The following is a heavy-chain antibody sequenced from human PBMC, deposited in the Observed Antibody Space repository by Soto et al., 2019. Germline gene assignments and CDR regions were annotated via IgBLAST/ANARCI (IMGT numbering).Heavy chain of an antibody. CDR1: GDSVSSNSAA. J-gene: IGHJ6*02. V-gene: IGHV6-1*01. CDR2: TYYRSKWYN. CDR3: ARDLAARRIYYYYGMDV. Sequence: PSQTLSLTCAISGDSVSSNSAAWNWIRQSPSRGLEWLGRTYYRSKWYNDYAVSVKSRITINPDTSKNQFSLQLNSVTPEDTAVYYCARDLAARRIYYYYGMDVWGQGTTVTVSS. D-gene: IGHD6-6*01.